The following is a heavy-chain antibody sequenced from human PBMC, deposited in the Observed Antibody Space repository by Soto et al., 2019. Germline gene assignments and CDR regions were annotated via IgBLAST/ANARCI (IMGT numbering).Heavy chain of an antibody. CDR3: AKQIFKWELYAFDI. J-gene: IGHJ3*02. V-gene: IGHV3-23*01. CDR1: GGSISSSSYY. CDR2: ISGSGERT. D-gene: IGHD1-26*01. Sequence: ETLSLTCTVSGGSISSSSYYWGWVRQIPGKGLEWVAGISGSGERTYYADSVKGRFNISRDNSKNTVDLQLSSLRVEDTAVYFCAKQIFKWELYAFDIWGQGTMVTVSS.